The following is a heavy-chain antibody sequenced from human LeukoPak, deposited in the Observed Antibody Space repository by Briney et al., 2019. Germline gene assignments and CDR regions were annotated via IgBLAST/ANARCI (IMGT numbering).Heavy chain of an antibody. Sequence: ASVKVSCKASGYTFTNYDINWVRQASGQGLEWVGWMNPNSGNAGFAQKFKGRITMTGDTTTNTAYMEVFSLTSDDTAIYYCATQRWEKLHVSYYYDGMDVWGQGTTVTVS. CDR2: MNPNSGNA. V-gene: IGHV1-8*02. CDR3: ATQRWEKLHVSYYYDGMDV. D-gene: IGHD1-26*01. J-gene: IGHJ6*02. CDR1: GYTFTNYD.